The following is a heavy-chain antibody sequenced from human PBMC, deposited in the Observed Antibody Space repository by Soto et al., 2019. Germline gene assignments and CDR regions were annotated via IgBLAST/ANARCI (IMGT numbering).Heavy chain of an antibody. V-gene: IGHV3-21*01. CDR2: ISSSSSYI. CDR3: ARDLPGLPAAIPRGYYYYYGMDV. Sequence: GGSLRLSCAASGFTFSSYSMNWVRQAPGKGLEWVSSISSSSSYIYYADSVKGRFTISRDNAKNSLYLQMNSLRAEDTAVYYCARDLPGLPAAIPRGYYYYYGMDVWGQGTTVTVSS. D-gene: IGHD2-2*02. CDR1: GFTFSSYS. J-gene: IGHJ6*02.